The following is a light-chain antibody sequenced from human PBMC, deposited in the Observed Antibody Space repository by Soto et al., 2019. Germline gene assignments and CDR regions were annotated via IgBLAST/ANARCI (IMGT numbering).Light chain of an antibody. Sequence: DIQMTQSPSSLSASVGDRVTITCRASQGIGSDLNWYQQKPGQAPKRVIYGASNLQSGVPSRFSGSGSGTEVTLTITGLEPEDFVTYYCLQHHAFPLTFGGGTKVEV. CDR3: LQHHAFPLT. V-gene: IGKV1-17*01. J-gene: IGKJ4*01. CDR2: GAS. CDR1: QGIGSD.